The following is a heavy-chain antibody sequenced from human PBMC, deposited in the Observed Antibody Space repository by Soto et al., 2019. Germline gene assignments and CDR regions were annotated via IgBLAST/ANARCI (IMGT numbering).Heavy chain of an antibody. D-gene: IGHD1-1*01. CDR1: GGSISGGGLS. J-gene: IGHJ4*02. Sequence: TLALTVGVCGGSISGGGLSWSWSRQPPGKGLEWIGYILHTGGTQYNPSLKSRVSMSVDKSKNQFSLHLTSVTAEDTAVYYCARLQLGEGFDYWVQGALVTVSA. CDR3: ARLQLGEGFDY. CDR2: ILHTGGT. V-gene: IGHV4-30-2*01.